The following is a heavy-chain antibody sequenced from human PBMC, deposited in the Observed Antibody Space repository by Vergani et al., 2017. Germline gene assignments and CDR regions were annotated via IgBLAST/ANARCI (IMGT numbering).Heavy chain of an antibody. CDR1: GFTFSSYS. CDR3: AKPMEGGTYDFDY. V-gene: IGHV3-48*01. Sequence: EVQLVESGGGLVQPGGSLRLSCAASGFTFSSYSMNWVRQAPGKRLEWVSYISSSSSTIYYADSVKGRFTISRDNAKNSLYLQMNSLRAEDTAVYYCAKPMEGGTYDFDYWGQGTLVTVSS. J-gene: IGHJ4*02. CDR2: ISSSSSTI. D-gene: IGHD1-1*01.